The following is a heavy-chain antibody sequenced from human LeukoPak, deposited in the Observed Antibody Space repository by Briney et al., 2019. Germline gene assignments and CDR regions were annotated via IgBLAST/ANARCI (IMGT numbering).Heavy chain of an antibody. Sequence: SETLSLTCAVYGGSFSGYYWSWIRQPPGKGLEWIGEINHGGSTNYNPSLKSRVTISVDTSENQFSLKLSSVTAADTAVYYCARNAGTMVRGVIPYYFDYWGQGTLVTVSS. CDR2: INHGGST. V-gene: IGHV4-34*01. J-gene: IGHJ4*02. D-gene: IGHD3-10*01. CDR3: ARNAGTMVRGVIPYYFDY. CDR1: GGSFSGYY.